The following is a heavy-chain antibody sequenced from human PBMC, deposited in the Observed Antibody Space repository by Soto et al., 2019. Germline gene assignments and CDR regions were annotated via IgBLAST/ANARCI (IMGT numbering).Heavy chain of an antibody. Sequence: EVQLLESGGGLVQPGGSLRLSCAASGFTFSSYAMSWVLQAPGKGLEWVSAISGSGGSTYYADSVKGRFTISSDDSTNTLYLQMNSLRAEDTAVYYCAKVVGSSSSDFDYWGQGTLVTVSS. V-gene: IGHV3-23*01. CDR1: GFTFSSYA. J-gene: IGHJ4*02. CDR2: ISGSGGST. D-gene: IGHD6-6*01. CDR3: AKVVGSSSSDFDY.